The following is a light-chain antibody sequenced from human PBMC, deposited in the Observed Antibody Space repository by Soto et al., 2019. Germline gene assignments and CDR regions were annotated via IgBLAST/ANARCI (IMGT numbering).Light chain of an antibody. CDR3: QNYDGAPLT. CDR1: RAIGNY. J-gene: IGKJ4*01. CDR2: AAF. Sequence: DMQMTQSPSSLSASVGDRVTVTCRASRAIGNYLAWYQQKPGKVPKLLIYAAFTLQSGVPSRFSASGSGTDFTLTISRLQPEDVATYYCQNYDGAPLTFGGGTKVEIK. V-gene: IGKV1-27*01.